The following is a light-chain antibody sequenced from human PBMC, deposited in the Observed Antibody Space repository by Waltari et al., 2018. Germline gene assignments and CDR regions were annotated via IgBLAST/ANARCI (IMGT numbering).Light chain of an antibody. Sequence: QAALTQPRSVSGSPGQSVTISCTGTSSDIGGYNYVSWYQQHPGTAPKLMIYEVSKRPSGVSDRFSGSKSGNTASLTISWLQAEDEADYFCSSYAGSNTLLFGGGTRLTVL. CDR1: SSDIGGYNY. V-gene: IGLV2-11*01. CDR3: SSYAGSNTLL. CDR2: EVS. J-gene: IGLJ2*01.